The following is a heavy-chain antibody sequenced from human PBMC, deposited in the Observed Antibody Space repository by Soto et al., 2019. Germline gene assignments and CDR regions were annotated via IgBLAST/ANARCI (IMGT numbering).Heavy chain of an antibody. Sequence: GGSLRLSCAASGFTFSDYPFHWVRQAPGKGMEYISAISSSGGSTYYANSVKGRFTISRDNSKNTLYLQMGSLRPEDMAVYYCARVRSGYAGYYLDYWGQGTLVTVSS. CDR1: GFTFSDYP. J-gene: IGHJ4*02. CDR3: ARVRSGYAGYYLDY. CDR2: ISSSGGST. V-gene: IGHV3-64*01. D-gene: IGHD5-12*01.